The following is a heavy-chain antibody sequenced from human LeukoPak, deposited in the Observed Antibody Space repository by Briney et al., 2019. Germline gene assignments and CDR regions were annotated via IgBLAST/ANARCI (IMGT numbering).Heavy chain of an antibody. J-gene: IGHJ4*02. V-gene: IGHV3-30-3*01. D-gene: IGHD6-13*01. CDR1: GFTFSGYA. Sequence: PGGSLRLSCAASGFTFSGYAMHWVRQAPGKGLEWVAVISYDGSSKYYADSVKGRFTISRDNSKNTLYLQMNSLRAEDTAVHYCARAGKQQLLSDYWGQGTLVTVSS. CDR2: ISYDGSSK. CDR3: ARAGKQQLLSDY.